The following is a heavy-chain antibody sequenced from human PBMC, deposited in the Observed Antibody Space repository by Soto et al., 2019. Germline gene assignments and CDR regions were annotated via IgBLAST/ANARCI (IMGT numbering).Heavy chain of an antibody. V-gene: IGHV3-23*01. J-gene: IGHJ4*02. Sequence: EVQLLESGGGVVQPGGSLRLSCAASGFTFSAYAMSWVRQAPGKGLEWVSVISGSGGATYYADSVKGRFTISRDNSKNTLYLQMNSLRAEDTAVYYCVRQEYSTTWYLKYWGQGTLVTVSS. CDR2: ISGSGGAT. D-gene: IGHD6-13*01. CDR1: GFTFSAYA. CDR3: VRQEYSTTWYLKY.